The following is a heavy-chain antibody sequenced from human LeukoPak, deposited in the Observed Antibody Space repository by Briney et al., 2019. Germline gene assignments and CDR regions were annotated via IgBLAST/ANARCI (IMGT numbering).Heavy chain of an antibody. Sequence: PSETLSLTCAVYGGSFSGYYWSWIRQPPGKGLEWIGEINHSGSTNYNPSLKSRVTISVDTSKNQFSLKLSSVTAADTAVYYCARRVLRYFDWTDYYYGMDVWGPGTTVTVSS. J-gene: IGHJ6*02. CDR1: GGSFSGYY. CDR2: INHSGST. D-gene: IGHD3-9*01. CDR3: ARRVLRYFDWTDYYYGMDV. V-gene: IGHV4-34*01.